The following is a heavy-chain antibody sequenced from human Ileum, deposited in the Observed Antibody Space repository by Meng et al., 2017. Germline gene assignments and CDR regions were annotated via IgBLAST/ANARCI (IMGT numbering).Heavy chain of an antibody. V-gene: IGHV4-61*01. D-gene: IGHD3-10*01. CDR1: GGCVCRCSDY. Sequence: HVQLQRSGPRLLRAPETLSRPCTVSGGCVCRCSDYWSSSRLPTGKGLESIVLIHYSGSRNYNPSLKSRVTLSVDTSKNQVSLRLTSVTAADTAVYYCARFYGSGTFEVHDYWGQGTLVTVSS. CDR2: IHYSGSR. J-gene: IGHJ4*02. CDR3: ARFYGSGTFEVHDY.